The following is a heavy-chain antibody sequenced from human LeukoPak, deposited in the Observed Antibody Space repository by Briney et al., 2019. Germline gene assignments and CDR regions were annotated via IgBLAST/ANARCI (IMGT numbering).Heavy chain of an antibody. V-gene: IGHV4-34*01. CDR1: GGSFSGYY. CDR3: AGVDITGTRPFAY. CDR2: INHSGST. Sequence: SETLSLTCAVYGGSFSGYYWSWIRQPPGKGLEWIGEINHSGSTNYNPSLKSRVTISVDTSKNQFSLKLSSVTAADTAVYYCAGVDITGTRPFAYWGQEPLVTAPS. D-gene: IGHD1-7*01. J-gene: IGHJ4*02.